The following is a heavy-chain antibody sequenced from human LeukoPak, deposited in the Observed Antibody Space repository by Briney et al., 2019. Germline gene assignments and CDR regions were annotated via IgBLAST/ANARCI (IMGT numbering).Heavy chain of an antibody. D-gene: IGHD4-17*01. Sequence: GGSLRLSCAASGFSLRKVWMSWVRQAPGKGLECVGHIKTKTDGGTTEYAAPVRGRFTISRDDSEDTLYLQMNSLKTEDTAVYYCTTVDYGDLAPAASSDYWGQGTLVTVSS. CDR1: GFSLRKVW. V-gene: IGHV3-15*01. J-gene: IGHJ4*02. CDR2: IKTKTDGGTT. CDR3: TTVDYGDLAPAASSDY.